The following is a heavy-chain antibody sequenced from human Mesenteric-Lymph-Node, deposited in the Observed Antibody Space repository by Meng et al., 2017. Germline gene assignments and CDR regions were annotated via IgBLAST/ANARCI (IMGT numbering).Heavy chain of an antibody. Sequence: QVQLKQWGAEVLKPSETLSLTCAVYGGSLSGYYCSWIRQPPGKGLEWMGEVYHNGVTKYSPSLRSRVVISIDTSKNQFSLNLRSVSAADTAMYYCARGGATPMIIKYWGPGTLVTVSS. V-gene: IGHV4-34*02. J-gene: IGHJ4*02. CDR1: GGSLSGYY. D-gene: IGHD3-10*01. CDR3: ARGGATPMIIKY. CDR2: VYHNGVT.